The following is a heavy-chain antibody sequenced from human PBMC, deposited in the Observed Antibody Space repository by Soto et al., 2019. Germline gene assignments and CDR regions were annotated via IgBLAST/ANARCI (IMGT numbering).Heavy chain of an antibody. V-gene: IGHV1-69*12. J-gene: IGHJ5*02. CDR3: ARDRGPSSGYYPYWFDP. CDR1: GGTFSSYA. D-gene: IGHD3-22*01. Sequence: QVQLVQSGAEVKKPGSSVKVSCKASGGTFSSYAITWGRQAPGQGLEWMGGIIPIFGTANYAQKFQGRVTITAVESTSTAYMELSSLRSEDTAVYYCARDRGPSSGYYPYWFDPWGQGTLVTVSS. CDR2: IIPIFGTA.